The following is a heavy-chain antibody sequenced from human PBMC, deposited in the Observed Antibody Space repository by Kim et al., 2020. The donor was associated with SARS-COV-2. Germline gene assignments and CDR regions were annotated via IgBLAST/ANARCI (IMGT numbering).Heavy chain of an antibody. Sequence: SETLSLTCSVSGDSVTNSNYYWSWIRQPLGEGLEWIGYIYYSGTTNYNPSLNSRVTISLDTSKNHCSLKLTSLTAADTAMYYCARVDYLGWFDSWGRGTLVTVSS. CDR3: ARVDYLGWFDS. D-gene: IGHD4-17*01. CDR2: IYYSGTT. J-gene: IGHJ5*01. CDR1: GDSVTNSNYY. V-gene: IGHV4-61*03.